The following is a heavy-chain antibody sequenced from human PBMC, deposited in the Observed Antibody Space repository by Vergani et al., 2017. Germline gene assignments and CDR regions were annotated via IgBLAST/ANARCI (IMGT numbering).Heavy chain of an antibody. D-gene: IGHD1-14*01. V-gene: IGHV1-69*09. CDR2: SVPILDIT. CDR1: GGNFGSFG. CDR3: ARDRAGTTDYAFDI. Sequence: VQLLQSGAEMKKPGSSVKVSCKSSGGNFGSFGISWVRQAPGQGLEWMGRSVPILDITNYAQAFMGRVSITADKSTGTLYLDLSDLRSADTAMYYCARDRAGTTDYAFDIWCQGTLVSVAS. J-gene: IGHJ3*02.